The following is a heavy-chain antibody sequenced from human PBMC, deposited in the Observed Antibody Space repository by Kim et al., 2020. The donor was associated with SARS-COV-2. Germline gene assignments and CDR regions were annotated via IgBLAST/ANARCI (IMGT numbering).Heavy chain of an antibody. CDR1: GYTFTGYY. J-gene: IGHJ5*02. CDR2: INPNSGGT. V-gene: IGHV1-2*06. D-gene: IGHD3-3*01. CDR3: ARGETIFGVDNWFDP. Sequence: ASVKVSCKASGYTFTGYYMHWVRQAPGQGLEWMGRINPNSGGTNYAEKFQGRVTMTRDTSISTAYMELSRLRSDDTAVYYCARGETIFGVDNWFDPCGQGTLVTVSS.